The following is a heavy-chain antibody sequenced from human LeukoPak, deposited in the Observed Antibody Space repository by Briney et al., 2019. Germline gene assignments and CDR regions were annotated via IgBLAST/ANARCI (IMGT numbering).Heavy chain of an antibody. D-gene: IGHD1-26*01. CDR2: IYYSGGT. V-gene: IGHV4-31*03. J-gene: IGHJ3*02. CDR3: ARDANSGSYYLHGAFDI. CDR1: GGSISSGGYY. Sequence: NPSQTLSLTCTVSGGSISSGGYYWSWIRQHPGKGLEWIGYIYYSGGTYYNPSLKGRVTISVDTSKNQFSLKLSSVTAADTAVYYCARDANSGSYYLHGAFDIWGQGTMVTVSS.